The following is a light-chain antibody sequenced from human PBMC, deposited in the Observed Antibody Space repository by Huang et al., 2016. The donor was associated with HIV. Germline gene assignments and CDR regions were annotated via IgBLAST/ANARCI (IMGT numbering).Light chain of an antibody. Sequence: DIQMTHSPSTLSAFVGDRVTLTCRTSHRISSWLALYQQKPGKAPNLLISKASNLESGVPSRFGGNGSGTEFTLTVSGLQPDDLATYYCQQQWTFGQGTKVEI. J-gene: IGKJ1*01. V-gene: IGKV1-5*03. CDR1: HRISSW. CDR3: QQQWT. CDR2: KAS.